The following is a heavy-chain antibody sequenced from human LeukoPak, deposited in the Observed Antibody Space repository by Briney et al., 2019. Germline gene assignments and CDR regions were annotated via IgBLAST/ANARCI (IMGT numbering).Heavy chain of an antibody. J-gene: IGHJ4*02. Sequence: SQTLSLTCATSGDSVSSNSVAWNWIRQSPSRGLEWLGTTYYSSKWYNDYAVSVKGRVTINPDTSKNQFSLQLSSVTPEDTAVYYCARGWLRSSFDLWGQGTLVTVSS. CDR3: ARGWLRSSFDL. V-gene: IGHV6-1*01. D-gene: IGHD5-12*01. CDR2: TYYSSKWYN. CDR1: GDSVSSNSVA.